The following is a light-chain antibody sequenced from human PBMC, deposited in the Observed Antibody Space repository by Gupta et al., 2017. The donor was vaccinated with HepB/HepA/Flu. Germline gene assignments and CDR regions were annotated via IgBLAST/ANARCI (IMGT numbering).Light chain of an antibody. CDR2: KGS. V-gene: IGKV2-30*01. Sequence: DVVITQSPLSLPVTLGKPASISCRASQRLVYSDGNTYLNWFQQMPGQSPRRLIYKGSNRDSGVPDGFSGSGYGTDFTLKISRGEAEDVGVYYFRQGKTWPYTFGQGTKLDIK. CDR3: RQGKTWPYT. CDR1: QRLVYSDGNTY. J-gene: IGKJ2*01.